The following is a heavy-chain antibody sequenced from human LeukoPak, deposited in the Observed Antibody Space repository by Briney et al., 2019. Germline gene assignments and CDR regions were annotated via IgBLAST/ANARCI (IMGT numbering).Heavy chain of an antibody. D-gene: IGHD6-6*01. V-gene: IGHV3-30*02. CDR2: IRYDGSNK. Sequence: GGSLRLSCAASGFTFSSYGMHWVRQAPGKGLEWVAFIRYDGSNKYYADSVKGRFTISRDNSKNTVYLQMNSLRDEDTAVFYCAKGGPFSTSSQKYFDPWGQGSLVIVS. CDR1: GFTFSSYG. J-gene: IGHJ5*02. CDR3: AKGGPFSTSSQKYFDP.